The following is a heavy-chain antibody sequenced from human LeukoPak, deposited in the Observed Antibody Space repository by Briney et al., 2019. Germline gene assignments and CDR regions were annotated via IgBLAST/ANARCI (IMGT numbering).Heavy chain of an antibody. CDR3: AREVDDYGDYDFDY. V-gene: IGHV1-18*01. J-gene: IGHJ4*02. CDR2: ISAYNGNT. D-gene: IGHD4-17*01. CDR1: GYTFTSYG. Sequence: ASVKVSCKASGYTFTSYGISWVRQAPGQGLEWMGWISAYNGNTNYAQKLQGRVTMTTDTSTSTAYMELRSLRSDDTAVYYCAREVDDYGDYDFDYWGQGTLVTVSS.